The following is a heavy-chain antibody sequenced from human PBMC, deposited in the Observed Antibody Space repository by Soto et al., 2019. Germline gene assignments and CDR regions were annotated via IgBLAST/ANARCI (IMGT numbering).Heavy chain of an antibody. D-gene: IGHD3-16*01. CDR1: GFTVSNKY. CDR2: IYSDGRT. Sequence: EVQLVESGGGLIQPGGSLRLSCAAYGFTVSNKYFSWVRQAPGKGLEWVSVIYSDGRTFYADSVKGRFTSSRDSSKNTLFLQMHRLRVEDTALYYCTRDPVDDPKGEYWDQGALVTVAS. J-gene: IGHJ4*02. V-gene: IGHV3-53*01. CDR3: TRDPVDDPKGEY.